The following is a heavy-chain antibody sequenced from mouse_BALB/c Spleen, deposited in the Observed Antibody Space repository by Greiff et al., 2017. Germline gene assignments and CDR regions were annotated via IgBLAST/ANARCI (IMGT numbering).Heavy chain of an antibody. Sequence: VQLQQSGAELAKPGASVKMPCKASGYTFTSYWMHWVKQRPGQGLEWIGYINPSTGYTEYNQKFKDKATLTADKSSSTAYMQLSSLTSEDSAVYYCARGIGSSYDWYFDVWGAGTTVTVSS. CDR1: GYTFTSYW. CDR2: INPSTGYT. D-gene: IGHD1-1*01. J-gene: IGHJ1*01. V-gene: IGHV1-7*01. CDR3: ARGIGSSYDWYFDV.